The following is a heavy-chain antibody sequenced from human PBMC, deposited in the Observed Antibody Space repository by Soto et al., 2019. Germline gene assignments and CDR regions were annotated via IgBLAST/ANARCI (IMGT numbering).Heavy chain of an antibody. CDR1: GGSVSSGSYY. Sequence: QVQLQESGPGLVKPSETLSLTCTVSGGSVSSGSYYWSWIRQPPGKGLEWIGYIYYSGSTNYNPALKSRVTISVDTAQPQFSLKLSSVTAADTAVYYCARDYGGNSRYYYYYGMDVWGQGTTVTVSS. CDR3: ARDYGGNSRYYYYYGMDV. V-gene: IGHV4-61*01. CDR2: IYYSGST. D-gene: IGHD4-17*01. J-gene: IGHJ6*02.